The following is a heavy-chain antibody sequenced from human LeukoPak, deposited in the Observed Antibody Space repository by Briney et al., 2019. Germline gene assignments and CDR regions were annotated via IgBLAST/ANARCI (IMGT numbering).Heavy chain of an antibody. D-gene: IGHD5-18*01. Sequence: GGSLRLSCAASGVTFSNYWMSWVRQAPGKGLEWVANIKQDGNEKYYVDSVKGRFTISRDNAKNSLFLQMNSLRAEDTAVYYCASGYNYGYLFDYWGQGTLVTVSS. J-gene: IGHJ4*02. CDR3: ASGYNYGYLFDY. V-gene: IGHV3-7*01. CDR1: GVTFSNYW. CDR2: IKQDGNEK.